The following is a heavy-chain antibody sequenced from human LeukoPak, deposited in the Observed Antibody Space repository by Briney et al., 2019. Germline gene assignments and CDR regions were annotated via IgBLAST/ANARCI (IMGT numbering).Heavy chain of an antibody. D-gene: IGHD3-22*01. V-gene: IGHV6-1*01. Sequence: SQTLSLTCAISGDSVSINSAAWNWIRQSPSRGLEWLGRTYYRSKWYNDYAVSVKSRITINPDTSKNQFSLQLNSVTPEDTAVYYCARYSTYYYDSSGYDAFDIWGQGTMVTVSS. CDR1: GDSVSINSAA. CDR3: ARYSTYYYDSSGYDAFDI. CDR2: TYYRSKWYN. J-gene: IGHJ3*02.